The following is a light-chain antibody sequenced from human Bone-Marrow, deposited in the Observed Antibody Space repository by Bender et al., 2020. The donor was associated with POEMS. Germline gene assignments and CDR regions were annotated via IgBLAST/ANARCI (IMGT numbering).Light chain of an antibody. J-gene: IGLJ2*01. V-gene: IGLV2-11*01. CDR2: DVT. Sequence: QSVLTQPASVSGSPGQSITISCTGSSSDVGNFNYVSWYQQYPGKAPKVMISDVTKRPSGVPDRFSGSKSGDTASLTISGLQAEDEADYYCCSYAGSFSFIFGGGTKLTVL. CDR3: CSYAGSFSFI. CDR1: SSDVGNFNY.